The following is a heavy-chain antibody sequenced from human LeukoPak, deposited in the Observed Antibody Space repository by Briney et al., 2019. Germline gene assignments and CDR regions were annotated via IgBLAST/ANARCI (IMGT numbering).Heavy chain of an antibody. CDR2: INPNSGDT. CDR3: ASYGIAARGFRYFDL. Sequence: GASVKVSCKASGYIFTGYYMHWVRQAPGQGLEWMGWINPNSGDTNYAQKFQGRVTMTRDTSISTAYMELSRLRSDDTAVYYCASYGIAARGFRYFDLWGRGTLVTVSS. V-gene: IGHV1-2*02. J-gene: IGHJ2*01. D-gene: IGHD6-6*01. CDR1: GYIFTGYY.